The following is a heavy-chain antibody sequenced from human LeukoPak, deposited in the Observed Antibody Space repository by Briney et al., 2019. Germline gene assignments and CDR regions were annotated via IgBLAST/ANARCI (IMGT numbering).Heavy chain of an antibody. J-gene: IGHJ4*02. CDR3: ASDLQREGCGGDCSKDY. V-gene: IGHV4-30-2*01. Sequence: SETLSLTCTVSGGSISSGGYYWSWIRQPPGKGLEWIGYIYHSGSTYYNPSLKSRVTISVDRSKNQFSLKLSSVTAADTAVYYCASDLQREGCGGDCSKDYWGQGTLVTVSS. CDR2: IYHSGST. D-gene: IGHD2-21*01. CDR1: GGSISSGGYY.